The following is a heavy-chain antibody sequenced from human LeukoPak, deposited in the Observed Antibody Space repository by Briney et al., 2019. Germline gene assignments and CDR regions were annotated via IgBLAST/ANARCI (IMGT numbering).Heavy chain of an antibody. V-gene: IGHV4-61*01. CDR2: IYHSGTT. CDR3: ASHLRSASGWYFDS. Sequence: SETLSLTCSVSGCSVISRSYFWRWIRQPPGKGLEWIGYIYHSGTTNYNPSLKSRVTISVDTSKNQFSLKVRSVTAADTAVYYCASHLRSASGWYFDSWGQGTLVPVSS. CDR1: GCSVISRSYF. J-gene: IGHJ4*02. D-gene: IGHD6-19*01.